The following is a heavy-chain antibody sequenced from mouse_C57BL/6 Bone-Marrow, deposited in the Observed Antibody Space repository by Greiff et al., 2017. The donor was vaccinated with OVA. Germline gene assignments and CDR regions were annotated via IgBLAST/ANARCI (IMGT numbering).Heavy chain of an antibody. CDR2: IYPRSGNT. CDR1: GYTFTSYG. CDR3: ARSGLTGCFDY. Sequence: VQRVESGAELARPGASVKLSCKASGYTFTSYGISWVKQRTGQGLEWIGEIYPRSGNTYYNEKFKGKATLTADKSSSTAYMELRSLTSEDSAVYFCARSGLTGCFDYWGQGTTLTVSS. D-gene: IGHD4-1*01. J-gene: IGHJ2*01. V-gene: IGHV1-81*01.